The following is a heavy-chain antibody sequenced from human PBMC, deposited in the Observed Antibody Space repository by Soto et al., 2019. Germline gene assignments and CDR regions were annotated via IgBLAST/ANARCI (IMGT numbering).Heavy chain of an antibody. V-gene: IGHV4-31*03. CDR3: ARDGERGYSYGYWFDP. CDR1: GGSIDSGAYY. CDR2: IFSSGST. D-gene: IGHD5-18*01. J-gene: IGHJ5*02. Sequence: SETLSLTCTVSGGSIDSGAYYWSWIRQHPGEGLEWIGYIFSSGSTFYNPSLKSRVSISMDTSTKSFSLNLRSVTAADTAVFHCARDGERGYSYGYWFDPWGQGTLVTVSS.